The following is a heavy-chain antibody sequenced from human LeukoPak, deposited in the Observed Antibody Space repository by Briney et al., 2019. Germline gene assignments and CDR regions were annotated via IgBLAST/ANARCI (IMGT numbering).Heavy chain of an antibody. Sequence: ASVKVSCKASGGTFSSYAISWVRQAPGQGLEWMGGIIPIFGTANYAQKSQGRVTITADESTSTAYMELSSLRSEDTAVYYCARDSIGDDTEPSVAYWGQGTLVTVSS. CDR1: GGTFSSYA. J-gene: IGHJ4*02. CDR2: IIPIFGTA. CDR3: ARDSIGDDTEPSVAY. D-gene: IGHD5-12*01. V-gene: IGHV1-69*13.